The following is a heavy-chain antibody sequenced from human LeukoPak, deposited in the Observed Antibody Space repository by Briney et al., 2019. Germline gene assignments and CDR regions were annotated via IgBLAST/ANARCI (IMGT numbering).Heavy chain of an antibody. Sequence: ASVKVSCKASGYTFTSYGISWVRQAPAQGLEWMGWINTYNGNTNNAQKLQDRVTMTTDTPTSTAYMELRSLRSDDTAVYYCARGAGDSVKGYYYYYGMDVWGEGTTVTVSS. CDR1: GYTFTSYG. J-gene: IGHJ6*04. CDR2: INTYNGNT. D-gene: IGHD6-13*01. V-gene: IGHV1-18*01. CDR3: ARGAGDSVKGYYYYYGMDV.